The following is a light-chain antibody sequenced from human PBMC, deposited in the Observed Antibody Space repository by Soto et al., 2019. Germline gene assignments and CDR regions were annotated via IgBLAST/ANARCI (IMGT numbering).Light chain of an antibody. V-gene: IGKV3-11*01. CDR2: DAS. Sequence: DIVLTQSQGTLSLCPWERATRSCRASQSVSSYLAWYQQKPGQAPRLLXXDASNRATGIPARFSGSGSGTDFTLTINSLETEDFAVYYCQQRSNWPSITFGQGTRLEIK. J-gene: IGKJ5*01. CDR1: QSVSSY. CDR3: QQRSNWPSIT.